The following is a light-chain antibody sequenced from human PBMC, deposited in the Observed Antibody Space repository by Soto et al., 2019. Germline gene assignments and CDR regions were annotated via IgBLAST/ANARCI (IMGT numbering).Light chain of an antibody. V-gene: IGKV1-9*01. CDR3: QQLKAYPIT. CDR2: TAS. CDR1: QDISSN. J-gene: IGKJ5*01. Sequence: DIQLTQSPSFLSASVGDRVTITCRASQDISSNLAWYQLKPGKAPKLLISTASTLQSGVPSRFSGSESGTEFTLTISSLQPEDFATYHCQQLKAYPITFGQGTRLEIK.